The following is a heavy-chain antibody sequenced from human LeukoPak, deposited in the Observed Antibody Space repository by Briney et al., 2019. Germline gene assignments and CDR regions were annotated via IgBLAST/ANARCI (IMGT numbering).Heavy chain of an antibody. J-gene: IGHJ4*02. D-gene: IGHD3-22*01. CDR2: INPNSGGT. Sequence: ASVKVSCKASGYTFTGYYMRWVRQAPGQGLEWMGWINPNSGGTNYAQKFQGRVTMTRDTSISTAYMELSRLRSDDTAVYYCARDAAEYYYDSSGYPLGYWGQGTLVTVSS. V-gene: IGHV1-2*02. CDR3: ARDAAEYYYDSSGYPLGY. CDR1: GYTFTGYY.